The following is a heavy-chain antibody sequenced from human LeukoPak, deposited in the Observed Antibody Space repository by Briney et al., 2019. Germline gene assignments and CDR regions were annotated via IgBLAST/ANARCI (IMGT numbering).Heavy chain of an antibody. Sequence: ASVKVCCEASGYTSTSYGISWVRQAPGQGHEWMGWISAYNGNTNYAQKLQGRVTMTTDTSTSTAYMELRSLRSDDTAVYYCARDRRGGSGSYRRFDYWGQGTLVTVSS. D-gene: IGHD3-10*01. J-gene: IGHJ4*02. CDR2: ISAYNGNT. V-gene: IGHV1-18*01. CDR3: ARDRRGGSGSYRRFDY. CDR1: GYTSTSYG.